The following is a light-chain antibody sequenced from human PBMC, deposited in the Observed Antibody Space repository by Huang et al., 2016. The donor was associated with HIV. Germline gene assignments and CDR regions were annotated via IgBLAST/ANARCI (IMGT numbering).Light chain of an antibody. V-gene: IGKV3-15*01. Sequence: ETVMTQSPATLSVSPGERATLSCRASQSVRDNLSWYQQRPGQAPRLLIYGASNRAAGIQASVSGNGSATEFTLTISSLQSDDFAVYYCHQYNNWPPEWTFAQGTRVDIK. CDR1: QSVRDN. CDR2: GAS. J-gene: IGKJ1*01. CDR3: HQYNNWPPEWT.